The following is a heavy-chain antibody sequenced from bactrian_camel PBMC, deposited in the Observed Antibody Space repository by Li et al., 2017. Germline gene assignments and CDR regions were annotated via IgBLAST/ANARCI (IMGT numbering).Heavy chain of an antibody. V-gene: IGHV3S53*01. J-gene: IGHJ4*01. D-gene: IGHD1*01. CDR1: GYTTSSTC. Sequence: HVQLVESGGGSVQPGGSLNLSCTASGYTTSSTCIGWFRQAPGKEREGVAAISTITTYYNDSVKGRFTISQDNAGKQVYPQMDSLKPEDSGMYYCSAESDCPAFACSGPYCYFGGWSQGTQVTVS. CDR2: ISTITT. CDR3: SAESDCPAFACSGPYCYFGG.